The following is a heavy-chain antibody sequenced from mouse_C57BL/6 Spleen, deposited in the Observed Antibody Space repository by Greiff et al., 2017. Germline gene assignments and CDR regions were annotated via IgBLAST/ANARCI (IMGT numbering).Heavy chain of an antibody. D-gene: IGHD2-4*01. CDR3: ARRDYDYDGGYAMDY. CDR2: IDPSDSYT. V-gene: IGHV1-69*01. J-gene: IGHJ4*01. Sequence: QVQLQQSGAELVMPGASVKLSCKASGYTFTSYWMHWVKQRPGQGLEWIGEIDPSDSYTNYNQKFKGKSTLPVDKSTITAYMQLSSLTSEDSAVYYCARRDYDYDGGYAMDYWGQGTSVTVSS. CDR1: GYTFTSYW.